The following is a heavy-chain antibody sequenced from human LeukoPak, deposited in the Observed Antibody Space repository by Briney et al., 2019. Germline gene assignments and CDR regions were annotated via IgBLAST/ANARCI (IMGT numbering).Heavy chain of an antibody. J-gene: IGHJ4*02. Sequence: GGSLRLSCAASGFTFSSYWMSWVRQAPGKGLEWVANIKQDGSEKYYVDSVKGRFTISRDNAKNSLYLQMNRLRAEDTAVYYCARSLNPYSSGWYDYWGQGTLVTVSS. CDR2: IKQDGSEK. D-gene: IGHD6-19*01. V-gene: IGHV3-7*01. CDR3: ARSLNPYSSGWYDY. CDR1: GFTFSSYW.